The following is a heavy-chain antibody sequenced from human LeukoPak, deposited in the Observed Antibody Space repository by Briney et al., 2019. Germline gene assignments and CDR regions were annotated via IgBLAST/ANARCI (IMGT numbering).Heavy chain of an antibody. V-gene: IGHV3-7*05. CDR2: IRQDGSEK. Sequence: GGSLRLSCGASGFNFSNYWMSWVRQAPGKGLGGVANIRQDGSEKNYVDSVRGRFTISRDNAMNSLYLQMNSLRAEDTAVYYCARSITIFGVGNFQHWGQGTLVTVSS. D-gene: IGHD3-3*01. CDR1: GFNFSNYW. J-gene: IGHJ1*01. CDR3: ARSITIFGVGNFQH.